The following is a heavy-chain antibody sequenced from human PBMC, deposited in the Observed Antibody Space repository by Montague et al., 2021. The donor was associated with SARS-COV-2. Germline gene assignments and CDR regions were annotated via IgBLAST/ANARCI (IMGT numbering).Heavy chain of an antibody. CDR3: ARGRVDTTMILVVLTGAAHYFDS. J-gene: IGHJ4*02. CDR1: GGSFSDYY. CDR2: VNHSGRI. D-gene: IGHD3-22*01. V-gene: IGHV4-34*01. Sequence: SETLSLTCAVYGGSFSDYYWTWIRQPPGKGLEWLGEVNHSGRINYNSSLKSRITISVDTSKNQFSLRLSSVTAADTAVYYCARGRVDTTMILVVLTGAAHYFDSWGQGTLVSVSS.